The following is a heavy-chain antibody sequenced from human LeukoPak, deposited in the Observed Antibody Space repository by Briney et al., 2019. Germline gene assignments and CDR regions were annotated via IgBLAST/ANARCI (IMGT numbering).Heavy chain of an antibody. CDR2: ISGSGGST. CDR3: AKDLHKPFYDFWSGPTYYYNYFDY. D-gene: IGHD3-3*01. Sequence: GGSLRLSCAASGFTFSSYAMSWVRQAPGKGLEWVSAISGSGGSTYYADSVKGRFTISRDNSKNTLYLQMNSLRAEDTAVYYCAKDLHKPFYDFWSGPTYYYNYFDYWGQGTLVTVSS. CDR1: GFTFSSYA. V-gene: IGHV3-23*01. J-gene: IGHJ4*02.